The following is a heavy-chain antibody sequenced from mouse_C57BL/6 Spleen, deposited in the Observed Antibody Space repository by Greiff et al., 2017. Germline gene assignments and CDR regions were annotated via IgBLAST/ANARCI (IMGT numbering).Heavy chain of an antibody. Sequence: DVQLQEPGAELVRPGASVKLSCTASGFNINDYYMHWVKQRPEQGLEWIGRIDPEDGDTKYAPKFQGKATMTADTASNTAYLQLSSLTSEDTAVCYCTGGDWDWYFDGWGTGTTVTVSS. D-gene: IGHD4-1*01. CDR2: IDPEDGDT. J-gene: IGHJ1*03. V-gene: IGHV14-1*01. CDR1: GFNINDYY. CDR3: TGGDWDWYFDG.